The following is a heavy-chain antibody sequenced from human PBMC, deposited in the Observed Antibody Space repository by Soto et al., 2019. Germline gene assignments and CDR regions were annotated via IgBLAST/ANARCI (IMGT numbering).Heavy chain of an antibody. D-gene: IGHD1-7*01. CDR3: ARTRSDWNYVPSEF. Sequence: GGSLRLSCAASGFTFSSYGMNWVRQAPGKGLEWVSSISSSSSYIYYADSVKGRFTISRDNAKNSLYLQMNSLRAEDTAVYYCARTRSDWNYVPSEFWGQGTLVTVSS. J-gene: IGHJ4*02. CDR2: ISSSSSYI. CDR1: GFTFSSYG. V-gene: IGHV3-21*01.